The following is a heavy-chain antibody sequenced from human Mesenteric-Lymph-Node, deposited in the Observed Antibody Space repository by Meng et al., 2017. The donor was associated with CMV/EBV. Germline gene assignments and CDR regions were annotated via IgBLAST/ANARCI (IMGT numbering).Heavy chain of an antibody. CDR3: ASIPSHYYGPGSYSDY. Sequence: SGFAFSSYTMSWVRQAPGKGLEWVSAITGSGGAIYYADSVKGRFTISRDNSKSTLYLQMNSLRAADTAVYYCASIPSHYYGPGSYSDYWGQGTLVTVSS. CDR2: ITGSGGAI. D-gene: IGHD3-10*01. V-gene: IGHV3-23*01. CDR1: GFAFSSYT. J-gene: IGHJ4*02.